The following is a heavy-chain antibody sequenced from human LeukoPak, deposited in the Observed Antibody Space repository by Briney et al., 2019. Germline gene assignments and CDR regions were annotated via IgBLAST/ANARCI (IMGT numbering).Heavy chain of an antibody. D-gene: IGHD3-10*01. CDR2: IYYSGST. J-gene: IGHJ4*02. V-gene: IGHV4-31*03. CDR1: GGSISSGGYY. CDR3: ARDRRYYASGSFFDY. Sequence: SQTLSLTCTVSGGSISSGGYYWSWIRQHPGKGLEWIGYIYYSGSTYYNPSLKSRVTISVDTSKNQFSLKLSSVTAADTAVYYCARDRRYYASGSFFDYWGQGTLVVVPS.